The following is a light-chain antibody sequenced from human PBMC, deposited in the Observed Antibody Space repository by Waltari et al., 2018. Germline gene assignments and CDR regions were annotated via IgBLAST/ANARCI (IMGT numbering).Light chain of an antibody. V-gene: IGLV2-14*03. J-gene: IGLJ2*01. Sequence: QSALTQPAYVSGSPGQALTISCTGSSIDVETYDIVAWYQRHPGKVPTLIIYDVNIRPSGVPDRFSGSKSGNTASLTISGLQAEDEAIYYCNSYTGSNTVVFGGGTKLTVL. CDR3: NSYTGSNTVV. CDR2: DVN. CDR1: SIDVETYDI.